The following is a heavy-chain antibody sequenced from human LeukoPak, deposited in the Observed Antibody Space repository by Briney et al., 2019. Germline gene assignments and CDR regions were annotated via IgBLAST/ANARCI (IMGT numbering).Heavy chain of an antibody. V-gene: IGHV3-30*04. CDR1: GFTFSSYP. D-gene: IGHD1-7*01. CDR3: ARDQTGTFDY. Sequence: PGGSLRLSCAASGFTFSSYPMHWVRQAPGKGLEWVAVISYDGRNEYYADSVKGRFTISRDNFKNTLYLQMNSLRAEDTVVYYCARDQTGTFDYWGQGTLVTVSS. J-gene: IGHJ4*02. CDR2: ISYDGRNE.